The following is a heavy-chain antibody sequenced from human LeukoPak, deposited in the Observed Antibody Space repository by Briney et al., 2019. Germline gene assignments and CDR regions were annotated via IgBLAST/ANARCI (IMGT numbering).Heavy chain of an antibody. V-gene: IGHV3-30*02. CDR2: IRYDGSNK. J-gene: IGHJ4*02. CDR3: AKDWGGYCSSTSCYPADY. D-gene: IGHD2-2*01. Sequence: GGSLRLSCAASGFTFSSYGMHWVRQAPGKGLEWVAFIRYDGSNKYYADSVKGRFTISRDNSKNTLYLQMNSLRAEDTAVYYCAKDWGGYCSSTSCYPADYWGQGTLVTVSS. CDR1: GFTFSSYG.